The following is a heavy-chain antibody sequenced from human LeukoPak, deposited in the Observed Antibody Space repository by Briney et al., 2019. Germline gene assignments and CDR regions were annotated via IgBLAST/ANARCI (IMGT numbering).Heavy chain of an antibody. D-gene: IGHD5-18*01. J-gene: IGHJ3*02. CDR2: IYSDGST. V-gene: IGHV3-53*01. CDR3: ARAPWIQLWLGAFDI. Sequence: GGSLRLSCAASGFTVSSNYMSWVRQAPGKGLEWVSVIYSDGSTYYADSVKGRFTISRDNSKNTLYLQMNSLRAEDTAVYYCARAPWIQLWLGAFDIWGQGTMVTVSS. CDR1: GFTVSSNY.